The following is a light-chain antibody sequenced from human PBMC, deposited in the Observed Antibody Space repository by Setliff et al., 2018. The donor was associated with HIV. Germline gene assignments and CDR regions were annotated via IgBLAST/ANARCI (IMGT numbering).Light chain of an antibody. CDR3: CSYAGDYKYV. Sequence: QSALAQPRSVSGSLGQSVTISCTGTSSDVGGYNYVSWYQQHPGKAPKLMIHDVSKRPSGVPDRFSASKSGNTASLTISGLQAEDEADYYCCSYAGDYKYVFGSGTKVTVL. V-gene: IGLV2-11*01. CDR1: SSDVGGYNY. J-gene: IGLJ1*01. CDR2: DVS.